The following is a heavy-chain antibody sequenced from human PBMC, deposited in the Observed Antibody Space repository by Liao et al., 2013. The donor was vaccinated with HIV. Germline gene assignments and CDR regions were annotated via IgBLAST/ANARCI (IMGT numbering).Heavy chain of an antibody. CDR2: VYYTGTT. Sequence: QLQESGPGLVRPTETLSLTCTVSGGSIDTHYWSWVRQSPGKGLEWIGYVYYTGTTDYNPSLKSRVAISVDTSKDQISLELTSVTAADTAVYYCAARITISGVAIPHALDVW. V-gene: IGHV4-59*11. D-gene: IGHD3-3*01. CDR1: GGSIDTHY. CDR3: AARITISGVAIPHALDV. J-gene: IGHJ3*01.